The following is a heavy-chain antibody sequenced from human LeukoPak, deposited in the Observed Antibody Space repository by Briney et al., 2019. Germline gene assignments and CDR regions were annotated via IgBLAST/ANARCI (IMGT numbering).Heavy chain of an antibody. Sequence: SETLSLTCSVSSYSISRGYYWGWIRQPPGKGLEWIGSISHSGSTYYNPSLNNHVTISVDSSKTQLSLKLSSVTAADTAVYYCARHEYSGSYYGLSWFDPWGQGTLVTVSS. J-gene: IGHJ5*02. CDR1: SYSISRGYY. CDR3: ARHEYSGSYYGLSWFDP. V-gene: IGHV4-38-2*02. D-gene: IGHD1-26*01. CDR2: ISHSGST.